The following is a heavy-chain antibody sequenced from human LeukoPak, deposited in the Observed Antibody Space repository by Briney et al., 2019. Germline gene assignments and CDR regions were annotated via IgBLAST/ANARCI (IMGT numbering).Heavy chain of an antibody. CDR1: GGSFSGYY. D-gene: IGHD4-17*01. V-gene: IGHV4-34*01. CDR2: INHSGST. Sequence: SETLSLTCAVYGGSFSGYYWSWIRQPPGKGLEWIGEINHSGSTNYNPSLKSRVTISVDTSKNQLSLKLSSVTAADTAVYYCATDQLFYGDSRGCWGQGTLVTVSS. CDR3: ATDQLFYGDSRGC. J-gene: IGHJ4*02.